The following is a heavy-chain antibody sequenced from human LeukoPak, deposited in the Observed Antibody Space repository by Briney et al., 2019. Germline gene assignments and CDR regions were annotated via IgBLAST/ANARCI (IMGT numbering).Heavy chain of an antibody. CDR2: ISSSSTYI. Sequence: GGSLRLSCAASGFTFSSYSMNWVRQAPGKGLEWDSSISSSSTYIYYADSVKGRFSISRDNAKNSLYLQMNSLRAEDTAVYYCARDRIIYGDYGDAFDIWGQGTMVTVSS. J-gene: IGHJ3*02. CDR3: ARDRIIYGDYGDAFDI. CDR1: GFTFSSYS. V-gene: IGHV3-21*01. D-gene: IGHD4-17*01.